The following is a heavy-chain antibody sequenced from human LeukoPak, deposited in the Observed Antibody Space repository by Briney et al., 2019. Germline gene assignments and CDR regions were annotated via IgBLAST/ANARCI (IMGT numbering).Heavy chain of an antibody. CDR2: IKEDGSVK. D-gene: IGHD3-10*01. Sequence: GGSLRLSCAASGFTFSRYWMSWVRQAPGKGLEWVANIKEDGSVKYYVESVKGRYTISRDNAKNSLYLQMNSLRAEDTAVYYCAASITMFDYWGQGTLVTVSS. CDR1: GFTFSRYW. V-gene: IGHV3-7*02. J-gene: IGHJ4*02. CDR3: AASITMFDY.